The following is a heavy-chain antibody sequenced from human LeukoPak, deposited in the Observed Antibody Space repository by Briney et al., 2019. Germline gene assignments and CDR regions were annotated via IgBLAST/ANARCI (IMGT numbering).Heavy chain of an antibody. D-gene: IGHD6-13*01. CDR1: GFTFSSYS. CDR2: ISSSSSTI. V-gene: IGHV3-48*01. Sequence: GGSLRLFCAASGFTFSSYSMNWVRQAPGKGLEWVSYISSSSSTIYYADSVKGRFTISRDNAKNSLYLQMNSLRAEDTAVYYCARDSVAGGEYFQHWGQGTLVTVSS. CDR3: ARDSVAGGEYFQH. J-gene: IGHJ1*01.